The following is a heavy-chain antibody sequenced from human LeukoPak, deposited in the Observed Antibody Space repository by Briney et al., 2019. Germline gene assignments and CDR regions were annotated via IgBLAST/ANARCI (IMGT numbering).Heavy chain of an antibody. CDR1: GYRFITFG. J-gene: IGHJ3*02. V-gene: IGHV7-4-1*02. Sequence: ASVKVSCKPSGYRFITFGMNWVRQAPGQGLEWMGWINTNTGNPTYAQGFTGRFVFSLDTSVSTAYLQISSLKAEDTAVYYCARDRDGGIQLWDDAFDIWGQGTMVTVSS. CDR2: INTNTGNP. CDR3: ARDRDGGIQLWDDAFDI. D-gene: IGHD5-18*01.